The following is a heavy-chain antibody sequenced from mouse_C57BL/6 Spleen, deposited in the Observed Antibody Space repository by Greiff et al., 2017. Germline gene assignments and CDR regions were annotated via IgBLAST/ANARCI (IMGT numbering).Heavy chain of an antibody. CDR1: GFSLSTSGMG. J-gene: IGHJ4*01. CDR3: ARDGYSGAMDY. V-gene: IGHV8-12*01. CDR2: IYWDDDK. Sequence: QVTLKESGPGILQSSQTLSLTCSFSGFSLSTSGMGVSWIRQPSGKGLEWLAHIYWDDDKRYNPSLKSRLTISKDTSRNQVFLKITSVDTADTATYYCARDGYSGAMDYWGQGTSVTVSS. D-gene: IGHD2-3*01.